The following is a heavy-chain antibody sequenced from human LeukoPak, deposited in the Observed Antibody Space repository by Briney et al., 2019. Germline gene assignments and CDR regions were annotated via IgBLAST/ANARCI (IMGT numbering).Heavy chain of an antibody. J-gene: IGHJ4*02. D-gene: IGHD1-1*01. CDR2: IRTSAEGANYA. V-gene: IGHV3-48*02. CDR1: GFSFTDYP. CDR3: TSDQRCAFDY. Sequence: GGSLRLSCATSGFSFTDYPMNWVRQAPGKGLEWVSNIRTSAEGANYAYYADSVKGRVTISRDDAKNTLYLHMNSLRDDDTAVYYCTSDQRCAFDYWGQGILVTVSS.